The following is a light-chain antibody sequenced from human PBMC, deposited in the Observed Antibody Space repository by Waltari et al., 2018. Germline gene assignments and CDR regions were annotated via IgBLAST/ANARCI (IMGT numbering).Light chain of an antibody. CDR2: KAS. Sequence: DIQMTQSPSTLSASIGDRVTITCRASQSNTNWLAWYQQKPGKAPKLLIYKASTLESGVPSRFSGSGSGTEFTLTIRSLQPDDFATYYCQQYNNYVATFGQGTKVEIK. V-gene: IGKV1-5*03. CDR1: QSNTNW. J-gene: IGKJ1*01. CDR3: QQYNNYVAT.